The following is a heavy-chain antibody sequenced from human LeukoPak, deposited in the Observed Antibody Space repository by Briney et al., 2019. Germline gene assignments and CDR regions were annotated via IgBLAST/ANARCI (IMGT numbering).Heavy chain of an antibody. CDR3: AKVLLWFGELLF. CDR2: ISSSSSYI. CDR1: GFTFSSYS. V-gene: IGHV3-21*01. D-gene: IGHD3-10*01. Sequence: GGSLRLSCAASGFTFSSYSMNWVRQAPRKGLEWVSSISSSSSYIYYADSVKGRFTISRDNAKNSLYPQMNSLRAEDTAVYYCAKVLLWFGELLFGGQGTLVTVSS. J-gene: IGHJ4*02.